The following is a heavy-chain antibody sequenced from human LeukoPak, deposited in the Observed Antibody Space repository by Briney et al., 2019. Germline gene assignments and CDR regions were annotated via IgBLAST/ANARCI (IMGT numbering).Heavy chain of an antibody. CDR1: GYTFTGYY. Sequence: GASVKVSCKASGYTFTGYYMHWVRQAPGQGLEWMGWINPNSGGTNYAQKLQGWVTMTRDTSISTAYMELSRLRSDDTAVYYCVRVSPKGDYGDYWGQGTLVTVSS. CDR2: INPNSGGT. V-gene: IGHV1-2*04. CDR3: VRVSPKGDYGDY. D-gene: IGHD4-17*01. J-gene: IGHJ4*02.